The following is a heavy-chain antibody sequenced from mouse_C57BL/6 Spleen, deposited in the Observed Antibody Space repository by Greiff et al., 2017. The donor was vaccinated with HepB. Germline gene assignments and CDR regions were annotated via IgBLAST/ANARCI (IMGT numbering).Heavy chain of an antibody. CDR2: IDPETGGT. CDR3: TSPWYSSPTY. D-gene: IGHD1-1*01. Sequence: VQLQQSGAELVRPGASVTLSCKASGYTFTDYEIHWVKQTPVHGLEWIGSIDPETGGTAYNQKFKGKAKLTADKSSSTAYMELRSLTSEDSAVYYCTSPWYSSPTYWGQGTTLTGSS. J-gene: IGHJ2*01. V-gene: IGHV1-15*01. CDR1: GYTFTDYE.